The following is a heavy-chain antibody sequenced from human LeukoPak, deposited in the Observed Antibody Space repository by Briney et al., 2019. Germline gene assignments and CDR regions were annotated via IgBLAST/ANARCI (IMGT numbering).Heavy chain of an antibody. J-gene: IGHJ4*02. V-gene: IGHV4-39*01. Sequence: SETLSLTCTVSGGSISSSSYYWGWIRQPPGKGLEWIGSIYYSGSTYYNPSLKSRVTISVDTSKNQFSLKLSSVTAADTAVYYCARTGALFGVVTPGVYWGQGTLVTVSS. CDR3: ARTGALFGVVTPGVY. CDR1: GGSISSSSYY. D-gene: IGHD3-3*01. CDR2: IYYSGST.